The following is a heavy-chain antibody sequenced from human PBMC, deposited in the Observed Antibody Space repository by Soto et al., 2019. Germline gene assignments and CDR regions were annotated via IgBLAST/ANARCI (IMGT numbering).Heavy chain of an antibody. CDR1: GVTISYGGYS. CDR3: ARGGGYDSFDF. J-gene: IGHJ4*02. Sequence: SETLSLTCSVSGVTISYGGYSWSWIRQSPGKGLEWLGYISHVETTYYNPSFQSRLSLSIDRTRNQFSLSLGSMTAADKAAYYCARGGGYDSFDFWGQGIQVTVSS. V-gene: IGHV4-30-2*06. CDR2: ISHVETT. D-gene: IGHD3-3*01.